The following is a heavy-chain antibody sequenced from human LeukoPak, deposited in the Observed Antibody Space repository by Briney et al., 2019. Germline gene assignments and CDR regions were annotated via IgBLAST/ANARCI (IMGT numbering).Heavy chain of an antibody. CDR2: IDPSGGST. D-gene: IGHD3-22*01. CDR1: GYTFTSYY. Sequence: ASVKVSCKASGYTFTSYYMYWVRQAPGQGPEWMGIIDPSGGSTSYAQNFQGRVTTTRDTSTTTVYMELGSLRSEDTAVYYCARDRITMKVVPGSDAFDIWGQGTMVIVSS. CDR3: ARDRITMKVVPGSDAFDI. J-gene: IGHJ3*02. V-gene: IGHV1-46*01.